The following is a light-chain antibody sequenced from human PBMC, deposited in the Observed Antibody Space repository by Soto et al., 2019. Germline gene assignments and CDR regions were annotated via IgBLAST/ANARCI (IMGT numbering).Light chain of an antibody. CDR1: QRISNY. CDR3: QQTYNTPRT. J-gene: IGKJ1*01. CDR2: AAS. Sequence: DIQLTQSPSSLSASARDRVTITCRASQRISNYLNWYQQKPGKAPKLLIYAASSLQSGVPSRFSGSGSGTDFTLTISSLQPEDFATYYCQQTYNTPRTFGQGTKVEIK. V-gene: IGKV1-39*01.